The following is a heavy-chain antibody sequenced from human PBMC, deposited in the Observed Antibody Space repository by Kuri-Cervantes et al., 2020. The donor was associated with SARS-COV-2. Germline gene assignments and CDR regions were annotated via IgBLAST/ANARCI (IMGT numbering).Heavy chain of an antibody. CDR2: IYYSGST. CDR1: GYSISSSYY. J-gene: IGHJ4*02. D-gene: IGHD2-2*01. V-gene: IGHV4-61*01. CDR3: ARESKDIVVAYFDY. Sequence: GSLRLSCTVSGYSISSSYYWSWIRQPPGKGLEWIGYIYYSGSTNYNPSLKSRVTISVDTSKNQFSLKLSSVTAADTAVYYCARESKDIVVAYFDYWGQGTLVTVSS.